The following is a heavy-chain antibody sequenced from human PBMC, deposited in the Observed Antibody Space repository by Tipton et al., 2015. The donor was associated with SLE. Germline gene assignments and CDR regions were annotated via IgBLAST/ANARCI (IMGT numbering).Heavy chain of an antibody. CDR1: GGSISSGVYY. V-gene: IGHV4-31*03. D-gene: IGHD3-3*01. Sequence: TLSLTCTVSGGSISSGVYYWSWIRQHPGKGLEWIGYIYHSGSTYYNPSLRSRLTISVDTAKNQFSLSLSSVTAADTAVYYCAREGSGNGVDCWGQGTLVTVSS. J-gene: IGHJ4*02. CDR2: IYHSGST. CDR3: AREGSGNGVDC.